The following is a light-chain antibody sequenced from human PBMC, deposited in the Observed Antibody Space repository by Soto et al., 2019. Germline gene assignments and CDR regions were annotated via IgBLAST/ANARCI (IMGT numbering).Light chain of an antibody. V-gene: IGKV1-5*03. Sequence: DIQMTQSPSTLSASVGDRVTITCRASQTISTLLAWYQQRPGKAPNLLIYNASSIESGVPSRFSGSGSGTDFTLTISSLQPDDFATYFCQQYSTSPWTFGPGTKVDVK. CDR1: QTISTL. J-gene: IGKJ1*01. CDR3: QQYSTSPWT. CDR2: NAS.